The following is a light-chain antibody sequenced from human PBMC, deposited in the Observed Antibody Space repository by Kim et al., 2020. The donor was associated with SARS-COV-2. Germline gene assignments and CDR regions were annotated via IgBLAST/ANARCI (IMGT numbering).Light chain of an antibody. Sequence: SPGETVTLSCRASQSISSNLVWYQHKPGQPPRLLFFDGSTRATGISVRFSASGSGTEFTLTISSLQSEDFAVYYCQQYNNWPPEYTFGQGTKLEI. J-gene: IGKJ2*01. CDR3: QQYNNWPPEYT. CDR2: DGS. V-gene: IGKV3-15*01. CDR1: QSISSN.